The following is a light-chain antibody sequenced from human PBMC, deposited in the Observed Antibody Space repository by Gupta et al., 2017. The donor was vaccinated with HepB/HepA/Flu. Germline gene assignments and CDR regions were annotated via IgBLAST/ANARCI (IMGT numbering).Light chain of an antibody. J-gene: IGKJ1*01. CDR3: LQHNQWPPWT. Sequence: IVMTQSPATLSVSPGGRATLSCRASQSVGTTLACYQQRPGQGPRLLISGTSIRATGVPARFSGCGSGTEFTLTISSLQYEDVAIYYCLQHNQWPPWTFGQGTKVEIK. CDR2: GTS. V-gene: IGKV3-15*01. CDR1: QSVGTT.